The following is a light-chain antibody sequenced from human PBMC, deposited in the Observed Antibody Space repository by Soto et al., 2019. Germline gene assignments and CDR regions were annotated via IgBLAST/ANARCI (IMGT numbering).Light chain of an antibody. Sequence: DIVMTQSPDSLAVSLGERATINCKSSQSVLYSSNNKNYLAWYQQKPGQPPKLLIYWASTRESGVPDRFSGSGSGTDFTLTISSLQAEDVAVYYCQQYYSIPPATFGQGTKLEIK. CDR1: QSVLYSSNNKNY. J-gene: IGKJ2*01. CDR3: QQYYSIPPAT. V-gene: IGKV4-1*01. CDR2: WAS.